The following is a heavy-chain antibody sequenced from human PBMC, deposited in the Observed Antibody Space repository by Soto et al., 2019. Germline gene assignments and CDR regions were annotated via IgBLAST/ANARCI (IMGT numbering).Heavy chain of an antibody. V-gene: IGHV3-33*01. CDR2: IWYDGTQK. CDR1: GFTFNTYS. D-gene: IGHD4-17*01. Sequence: QVQLEESGGGVVQPGRSLRLSCEASGFTFNTYSMHCVRQPPGKGLHWLPAIWYDGTQKYYADSVKGRFIISRDNSKKTLYLEMNSLRAEDTAVYYCARAGGTTVTGLWHFDSWGQGTLVTVSS. CDR3: ARAGGTTVTGLWHFDS. J-gene: IGHJ4*02.